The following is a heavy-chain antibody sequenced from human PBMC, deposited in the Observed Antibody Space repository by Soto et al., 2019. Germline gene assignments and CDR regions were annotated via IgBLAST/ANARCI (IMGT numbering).Heavy chain of an antibody. Sequence: QVQLQESGPGLVKPSETLSLTCTVSGGSVSSGSYYWSWIRQPPGKGLEWIGYIYYSGSTNYNPSLKSRVTISVDTSKNQFSLKLSSVTAADTAVYYCARGAGEDDPDVSGWFDPWGQGTLVIVSS. CDR2: IYYSGST. CDR3: ARGAGEDDPDVSGWFDP. CDR1: GGSVSSGSYY. D-gene: IGHD3-16*01. V-gene: IGHV4-61*01. J-gene: IGHJ5*02.